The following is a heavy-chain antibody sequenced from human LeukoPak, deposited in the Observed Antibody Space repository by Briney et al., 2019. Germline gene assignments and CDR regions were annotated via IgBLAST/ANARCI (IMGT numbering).Heavy chain of an antibody. CDR1: GFFFSTYA. V-gene: IGHV3-53*01. CDR2: IHSGGST. CDR3: ARVPRGWELRNYFDY. D-gene: IGHD1-26*01. Sequence: GGSLRLSCAASGFFFSTYAMSWVRQAPGKGLEWVSVIHSGGSTYYADSVKGRFTISRDNSKNTLHLQMNSLRAEDTAVYYCARVPRGWELRNYFDYWGQGNLVTVSS. J-gene: IGHJ4*02.